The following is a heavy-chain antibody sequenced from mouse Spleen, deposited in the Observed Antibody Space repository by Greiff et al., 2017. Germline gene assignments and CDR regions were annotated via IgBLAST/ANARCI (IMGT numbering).Heavy chain of an antibody. J-gene: IGHJ2*01. CDR3: ARIGWGNYGYFDY. CDR2: ISYDGSN. Sequence: DVQLQQSGPGLVKPSQSLSLTCSVTGYSITSGYYWNWIRQFPGNKLEWMGYISYDGSNNYNPSLKNRISITRDTSKNQFFLKLNSVTTEDTATYYCARIGWGNYGYFDYWGQGTTLTVSS. V-gene: IGHV3-6*01. CDR1: GYSITSGYY. D-gene: IGHD2-1*01.